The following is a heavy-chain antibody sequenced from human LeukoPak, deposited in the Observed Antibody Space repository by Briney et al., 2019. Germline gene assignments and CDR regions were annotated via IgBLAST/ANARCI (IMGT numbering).Heavy chain of an antibody. Sequence: ASVKASCKASGYTFTGYYMHWVRQAPGQGLEWMGWINPNSGGTNYAQKFQGRVTMTRDTSISTAYMELSRLRSDDTAVYYCARDYGDYDSNWFDPWGQGTLVTASS. J-gene: IGHJ5*02. V-gene: IGHV1-2*02. CDR1: GYTFTGYY. CDR3: ARDYGDYDSNWFDP. D-gene: IGHD4-17*01. CDR2: INPNSGGT.